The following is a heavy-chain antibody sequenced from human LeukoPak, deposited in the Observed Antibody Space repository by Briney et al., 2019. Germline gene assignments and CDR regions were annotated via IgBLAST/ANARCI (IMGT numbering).Heavy chain of an antibody. Sequence: SETLSLTCAVYGGSFSGYYWSWIRQPPGKGLEWIGEINHSGSTNYNPSLRSRVTISVDTSKNQFSLKLSSVTAADTAVYYCARIGVAVVGGYFDYWGQGTLVTVSS. CDR3: ARIGVAVVGGYFDY. CDR1: GGSFSGYY. V-gene: IGHV4-34*01. D-gene: IGHD6-19*01. J-gene: IGHJ4*02. CDR2: INHSGST.